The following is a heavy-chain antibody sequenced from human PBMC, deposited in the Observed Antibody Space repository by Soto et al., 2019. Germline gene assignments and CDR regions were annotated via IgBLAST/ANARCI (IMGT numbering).Heavy chain of an antibody. CDR2: IYYTGTT. J-gene: IGHJ5*01. V-gene: IGHV4-30-4*01. Sequence: SETLSLTCTVSGVSISSRNYYWSWIRQPPGKGLEWLGYIYYTGTTHYNPSVKSRVTISLDTSKDHFSLNLSSVTAADTAIYYCATVPHAYGTNWIDSWGQGTLVTVST. D-gene: IGHD1-7*01. CDR1: GVSISSRNYY. CDR3: ATVPHAYGTNWIDS.